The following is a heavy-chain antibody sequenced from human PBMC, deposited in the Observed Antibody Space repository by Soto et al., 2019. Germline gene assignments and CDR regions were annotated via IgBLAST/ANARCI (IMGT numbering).Heavy chain of an antibody. CDR2: IYYSGST. CDR3: ARAGTAMIALDY. Sequence: SETLSLTCSVSGGSISSYFWSWIRQPPGKGLEWIGYIYYSGSTNYNPSLKSRVTISVDTSKNQFSLKLSSVTAADTAVCYCARAGTAMIALDYWGQGTLVTVSS. CDR1: GGSISSYF. J-gene: IGHJ4*02. D-gene: IGHD5-18*01. V-gene: IGHV4-59*01.